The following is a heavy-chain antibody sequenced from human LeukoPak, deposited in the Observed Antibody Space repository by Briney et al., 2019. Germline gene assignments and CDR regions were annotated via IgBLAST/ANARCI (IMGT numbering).Heavy chain of an antibody. J-gene: IGHJ6*02. CDR1: GFTVSSNY. CDR3: ARAEVGVYYGMDV. V-gene: IGHV3-66*01. CDR2: IYSGGST. D-gene: IGHD1-26*01. Sequence: GGSLRLSCAASGFTVSSNYMSWVRQAPGKGLEWVSVIYSGGSTYYADPVKGRFTISRDNSKNTLYLQMNSLRAEDTAVYYCARAEVGVYYGMDVWGQGTTVTVSS.